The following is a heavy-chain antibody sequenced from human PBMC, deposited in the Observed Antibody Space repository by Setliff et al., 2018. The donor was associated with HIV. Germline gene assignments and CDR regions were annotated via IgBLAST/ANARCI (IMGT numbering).Heavy chain of an antibody. CDR3: GGNGYYSIDY. V-gene: IGHV4-4*02. D-gene: IGHD3-22*01. CDR1: GGSISSNW. Sequence: PSETLSLTCAVPGGSISSNWWSWVRQSPGKGLEWIGEIYHSGSTHYNPSLQSRVTISVDKSKSQFSLKLNSVTAADTAVYYCGGNGYYSIDYWGQGTLVTVSS. J-gene: IGHJ4*02. CDR2: IYHSGST.